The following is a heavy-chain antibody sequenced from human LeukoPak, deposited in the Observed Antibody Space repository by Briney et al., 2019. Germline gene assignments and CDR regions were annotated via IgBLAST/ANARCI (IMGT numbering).Heavy chain of an antibody. V-gene: IGHV3-23*01. CDR1: GFSFSTYA. J-gene: IGHJ1*01. CDR2: ISSSGDST. CDR3: VEDVVVIVAAKPGI. D-gene: IGHD2-15*01. Sequence: GGSLRLSCAASGFSFSTYAMSWVRQAPGKGLEWVSSISSSGDSTYYADAVKGRFTISRDNSKNALYLQMNSLRAEDTAVYYCVEDVVVIVAAKPGIWGQGTLVAVSS.